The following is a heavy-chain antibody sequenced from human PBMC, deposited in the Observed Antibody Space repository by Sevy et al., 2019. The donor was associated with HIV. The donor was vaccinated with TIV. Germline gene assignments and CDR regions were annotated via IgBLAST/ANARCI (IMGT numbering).Heavy chain of an antibody. V-gene: IGHV3-23*01. CDR2: ISGSGGST. J-gene: IGHJ6*02. CDR3: ATLPYYYGSGSYKSYYYYGMDV. CDR1: GFTFSSYA. D-gene: IGHD3-10*01. Sequence: GGSLRLSCAASGFTFSSYAMSWVRQAPGKGLEWVSAISGSGGSTYYADSVKGRFTISRDNSKNTLYLQMNGLRAEDTAVYYCATLPYYYGSGSYKSYYYYGMDVWGQGTTVTVSS.